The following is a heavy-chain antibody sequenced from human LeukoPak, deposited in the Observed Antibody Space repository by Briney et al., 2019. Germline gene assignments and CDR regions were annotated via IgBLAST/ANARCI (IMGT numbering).Heavy chain of an antibody. Sequence: GGSLRLSCAASGFRLTNAWMNWVRQAPGEGLGWVGRIKNKSEGEITDYAAPVKGTFTISRDDSKNTLYLQMNSLKTEDTAVYYCTSSIRGNGGFDYWGQGTLVTVSS. J-gene: IGHJ4*02. CDR2: IKNKSEGEIT. CDR3: TSSIRGNGGFDY. V-gene: IGHV3-15*01. D-gene: IGHD4-23*01. CDR1: GFRLTNAW.